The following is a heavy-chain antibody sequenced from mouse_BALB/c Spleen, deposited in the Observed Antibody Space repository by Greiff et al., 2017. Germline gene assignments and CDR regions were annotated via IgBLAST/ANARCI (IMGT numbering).Heavy chain of an antibody. V-gene: IGHV1-80*01. CDR2: IYPGDGDT. D-gene: IGHD1-1*01. J-gene: IGHJ3*01. CDR1: GYAFSSYW. Sequence: VQLQQSGAELVRPGSSVKISCKASGYAFSSYWMNWVKQRPGQGLEWIGQIYPGDGDTNYNGKFKGKATLTADKSSSTAYMQLSSLTSEDSAVYFCARWDYYGSSYPFAYWGQGTLVTVSA. CDR3: ARWDYYGSSYPFAY.